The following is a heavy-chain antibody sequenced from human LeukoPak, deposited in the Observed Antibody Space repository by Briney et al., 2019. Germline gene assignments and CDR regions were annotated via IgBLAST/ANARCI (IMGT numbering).Heavy chain of an antibody. CDR1: EFTFSTYG. V-gene: IGHV3-23*01. J-gene: IGHJ4*02. CDR3: AKVVDYDILTGSDY. D-gene: IGHD3-9*01. Sequence: GSLRLSCAASEFTFSTYGMHWVRQAPGKGLEWVSAISGSGRSTYYTDSVKGRFTTSRDNSKNTLYLQMNSLRAEDTAVYYCAKVVDYDILTGSDYWGQGTLVTVSS. CDR2: ISGSGRST.